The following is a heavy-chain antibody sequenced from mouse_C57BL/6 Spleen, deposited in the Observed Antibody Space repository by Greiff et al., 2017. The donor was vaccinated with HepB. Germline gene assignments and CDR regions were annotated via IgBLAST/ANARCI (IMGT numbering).Heavy chain of an antibody. CDR3: ARESYYYGSSYAFAY. J-gene: IGHJ3*01. D-gene: IGHD1-1*01. V-gene: IGHV1-55*01. Sequence: VQLQQPGAELVKPGASVKMSCKASGYTFTSYWITWVKQRPGQGLEWIGDIYPGSGSTNYNEKFKSKATLTVDTSSSTAYMQLSSLTSEDSAVYYCARESYYYGSSYAFAYWGQGTLVTVSA. CDR1: GYTFTSYW. CDR2: IYPGSGST.